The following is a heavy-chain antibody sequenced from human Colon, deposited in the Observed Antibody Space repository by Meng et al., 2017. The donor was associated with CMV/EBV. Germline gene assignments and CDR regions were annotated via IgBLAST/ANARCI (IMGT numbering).Heavy chain of an antibody. CDR3: ARGGLADFDY. CDR2: IYPADSDT. CDR1: GYSLTGHW. Sequence: GGSLRLSCKGSGYSLTGHWIAWVRQTPGKGLEWMGIIYPADSDTRYSPSFQGHVTISADKSISTAYLQWSSLKASDTAMYYCARGGLADFDYWGQGALVTVSS. J-gene: IGHJ4*02. V-gene: IGHV5-51*01. D-gene: IGHD3-16*01.